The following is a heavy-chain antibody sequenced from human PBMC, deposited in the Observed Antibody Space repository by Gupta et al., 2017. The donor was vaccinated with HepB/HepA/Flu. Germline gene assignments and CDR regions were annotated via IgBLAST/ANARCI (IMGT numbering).Heavy chain of an antibody. Sequence: EVQLVESGGGSVQPGGSLRLSCVASGSTFTNYWMSWVRQAPGKGLEWVANIKQDGSVRYFVDSVKGRFTIARDSAKNSVYLQMNSLRAEDTAVYFCARIGYSSSSFDYWGPGTLVTVSS. J-gene: IGHJ4*02. D-gene: IGHD6-13*01. V-gene: IGHV3-7*01. CDR1: GSTFTNYW. CDR3: ARIGYSSSSFDY. CDR2: IKQDGSVR.